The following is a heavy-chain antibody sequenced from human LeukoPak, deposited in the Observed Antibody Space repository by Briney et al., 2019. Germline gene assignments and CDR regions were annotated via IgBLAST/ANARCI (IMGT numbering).Heavy chain of an antibody. CDR2: LYYSGST. V-gene: IGHV4-59*01. Sequence: TSETLSLTCTVSGGSISSYYWSWIRQPPGKGLQWIGYLYYSGSTNYNPSLESRVTISVDTSKNQFSLKLSSVTAADTAVYYCARARDGGYWYFDLWGRGTLVTVSS. D-gene: IGHD3-16*01. CDR3: ARARDGGYWYFDL. CDR1: GGSISSYY. J-gene: IGHJ2*01.